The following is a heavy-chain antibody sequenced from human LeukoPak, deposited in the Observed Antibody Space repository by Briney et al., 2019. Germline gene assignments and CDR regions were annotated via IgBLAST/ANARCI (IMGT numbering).Heavy chain of an antibody. J-gene: IGHJ6*03. D-gene: IGHD1-26*01. CDR1: GGSISSYY. V-gene: IGHV4-59*01. CDR2: IYYSGST. Sequence: PSKTLSLTCTVSGGSISSYYWSWIRQPPGKGLEWIGYIYYSGSTNYNPSLKSRVTISIDTSKNQFSLKLTSVTAADTAVYYCARAEREWVPLSSYYDYNMAVGGKGTTVTISS. CDR3: ARAEREWVPLSSYYDYNMAV.